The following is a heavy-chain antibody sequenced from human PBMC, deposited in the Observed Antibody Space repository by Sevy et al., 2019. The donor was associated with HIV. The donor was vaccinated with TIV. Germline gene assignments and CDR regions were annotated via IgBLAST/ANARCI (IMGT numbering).Heavy chain of an antibody. CDR1: GFTFSDYY. CDR3: ARGGHPFGVIRGAFDI. Sequence: GGSLRLSCAASGFTFSDYYMSWIRPAPDKGLEWVSYVRSSGSTIHYADSVKGRFTISRDNAKNSLYLQMNSLRAEDTAVYYCARGGHPFGVIRGAFDIWGQGTMVTVSS. V-gene: IGHV3-11*01. D-gene: IGHD3-10*01. J-gene: IGHJ3*02. CDR2: VRSSGSTI.